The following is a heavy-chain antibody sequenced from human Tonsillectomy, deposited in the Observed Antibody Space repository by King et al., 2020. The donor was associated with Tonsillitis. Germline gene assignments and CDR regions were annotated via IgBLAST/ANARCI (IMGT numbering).Heavy chain of an antibody. D-gene: IGHD6-13*01. CDR2: ITNSGGTI. CDR1: GFTFSDYY. V-gene: IGHV3-11*01. CDR3: AGRGVAAACSGGVFFQH. J-gene: IGHJ1*01. Sequence: QVQLVESGGGLVKPGGSLRLSCAASGFTFSDYYMGWIRQAPGKGLEWVSYITNSGGTIYYADSAKGRFTVSRENAKNPLYLQMNSLRAEDTAVYYCAGRGVAAACSGGVFFQHWGQGTLVTVSS.